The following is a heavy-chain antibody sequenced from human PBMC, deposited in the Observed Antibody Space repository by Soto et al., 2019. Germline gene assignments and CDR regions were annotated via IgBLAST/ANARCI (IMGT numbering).Heavy chain of an antibody. CDR3: ARVTKNYVDYYYYGMDV. CDR2: INHSGST. Sequence: SETLSLTCAVYGGSFSGYYWSWIRQPPGKGLEWIGEINHSGSTNYNPSLKSRVTISVDTSKNQFSLKLSSVTAADTAVYYCARVTKNYVDYYYYGMDVWGQGTTVTVSS. J-gene: IGHJ6*02. D-gene: IGHD1-7*01. V-gene: IGHV4-34*01. CDR1: GGSFSGYY.